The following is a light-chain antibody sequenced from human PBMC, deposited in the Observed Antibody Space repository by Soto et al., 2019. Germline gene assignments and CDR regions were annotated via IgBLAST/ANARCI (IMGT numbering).Light chain of an antibody. CDR1: QSISDT. CDR3: QQYNNWPLYT. Sequence: EIVMRQSPATLSVSQGGRATLSCRASQSISDTLAWYQQKPGQAPRLFIYSASRGATGVPARFSGGGSGTEFTLTISSLQSEDFAVYYCQQYNNWPLYTLGQGTKVDI. J-gene: IGKJ2*01. CDR2: SAS. V-gene: IGKV3-15*01.